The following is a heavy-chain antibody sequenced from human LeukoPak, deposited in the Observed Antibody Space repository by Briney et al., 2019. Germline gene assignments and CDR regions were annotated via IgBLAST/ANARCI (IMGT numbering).Heavy chain of an antibody. CDR3: ARSTGYSSGWYWFDP. J-gene: IGHJ5*02. V-gene: IGHV3-64*01. CDR2: ISSNGGST. D-gene: IGHD6-19*01. Sequence: PGGSLRLSCAASGFTFSSYAMHWVRQAPGKGLEYVSAISSNGGSTYYANSVKGRFTISRDNSKNTLYLQMGSLRAEDMAVYYCARSTGYSSGWYWFDPWGQGTLVTVSS. CDR1: GFTFSSYA.